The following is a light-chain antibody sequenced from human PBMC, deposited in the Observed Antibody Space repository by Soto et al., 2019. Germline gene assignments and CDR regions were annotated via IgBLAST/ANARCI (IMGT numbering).Light chain of an antibody. CDR2: GAY. CDR3: HHYGPSPLPGSSPLP. CDR1: QSVTGNY. J-gene: IGKJ4*01. Sequence: ENVLTQSPGTLSLSPGERATLSCRASQSVTGNYLAWYQQKFGQPPRVLVYGAYTRATGIPDRFSGSGSGTDFTLTISRLEHEDFAVYYCHHYGPSPLPGSSPLPFGGGTKVEIK. V-gene: IGKV3-20*01.